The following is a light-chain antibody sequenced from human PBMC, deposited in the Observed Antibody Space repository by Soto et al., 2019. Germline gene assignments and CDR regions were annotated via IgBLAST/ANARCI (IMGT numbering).Light chain of an antibody. Sequence: YELTQPPSVSVSPGQTASITCSGDKLGDKYACWYQQKPGQSPVMVIYQDSKRPSGIPERFSGSNSGNTATLTISGTQAMDEADYYCQAWDSSTPYVFGTGTKLTVL. CDR2: QDS. CDR3: QAWDSSTPYV. J-gene: IGLJ1*01. CDR1: KLGDKY. V-gene: IGLV3-1*01.